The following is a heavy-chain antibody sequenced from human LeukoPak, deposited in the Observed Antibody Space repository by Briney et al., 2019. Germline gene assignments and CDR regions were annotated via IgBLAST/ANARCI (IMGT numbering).Heavy chain of an antibody. Sequence: GGSLRLSCSTSEFTFSAYAMNWVRQAPGKGLEWVGYISPTGSTMFYAGSVKGRFTISRDNADNSLYLQTKSLRVEDTAMYYCVRGGWRIIETGGDSWGQGTLVTVSS. J-gene: IGHJ4*02. CDR2: ISPTGSTM. CDR3: VRGGWRIIETGGDS. CDR1: EFTFSAYA. V-gene: IGHV3-48*04. D-gene: IGHD2-15*01.